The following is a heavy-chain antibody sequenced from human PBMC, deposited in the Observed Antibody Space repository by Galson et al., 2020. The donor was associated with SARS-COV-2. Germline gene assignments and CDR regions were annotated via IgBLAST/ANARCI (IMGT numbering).Heavy chain of an antibody. Sequence: SETLSLTCTVSGGSISSGGYYWIWIRQHPGKGLEWIGYIYYSGSTYYNPSLKSRVTISVDTSKNQFSLKLSSVTAADTAVYYCARDRTPMVRGVINYYGMDVWGQGTTVTVSS. CDR2: IYYSGST. J-gene: IGHJ6*02. D-gene: IGHD3-10*01. CDR3: ARDRTPMVRGVINYYGMDV. CDR1: GGSISSGGYY. V-gene: IGHV4-31*03.